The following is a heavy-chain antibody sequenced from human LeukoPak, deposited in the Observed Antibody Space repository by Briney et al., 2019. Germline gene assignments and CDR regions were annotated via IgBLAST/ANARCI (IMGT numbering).Heavy chain of an antibody. CDR2: IIPIFGIA. Sequence: SVKVSCKASGGTFSSYAISWVRQAPGQGLEWMGRIIPIFGIANYAQKSQGRVTITADKSTSTAYMELSSLRSEDTAVYYCAREQQLDYYYYYGMDVWGQGTTVTVSS. CDR3: AREQQLDYYYYYGMDV. CDR1: GGTFSSYA. D-gene: IGHD6-13*01. J-gene: IGHJ6*02. V-gene: IGHV1-69*04.